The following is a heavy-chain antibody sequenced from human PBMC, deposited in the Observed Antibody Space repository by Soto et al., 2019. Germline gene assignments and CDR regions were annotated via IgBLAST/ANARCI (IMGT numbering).Heavy chain of an antibody. CDR3: ARRARPDFYYMDV. D-gene: IGHD6-6*01. CDR2: ISSNGVGT. CDR1: GCTLSGYA. J-gene: IGHJ6*03. Sequence: GGSLRLSCAASGCTLSGYAMDWVRQAPGKGLEYVSGISSNGVGTYYANSVQGRFTISRDNSKNTVYLQMGSLRPEDMAVYYCARRARPDFYYMDVWGKGTTVTVSS. V-gene: IGHV3-64*01.